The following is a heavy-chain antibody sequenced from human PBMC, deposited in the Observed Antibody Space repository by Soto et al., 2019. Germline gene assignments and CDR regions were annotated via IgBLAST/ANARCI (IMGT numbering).Heavy chain of an antibody. CDR1: GGSISSSIYY. CDR3: ARHKMPSNCSNP. J-gene: IGHJ5*02. D-gene: IGHD2-2*01. V-gene: IGHV4-39*01. Sequence: PSVPLSLTCTISGGSISSSIYYWGWIRQPPGKGQEWIGSMYYSASTHHNPSLKSRVTISVDTSKNQFSLKLRSVTAADTAEYYWARHKMPSNCSNPWGQATRVTVS. CDR2: MYYSAST.